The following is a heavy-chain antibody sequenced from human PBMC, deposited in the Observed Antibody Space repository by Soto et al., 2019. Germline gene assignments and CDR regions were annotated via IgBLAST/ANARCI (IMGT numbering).Heavy chain of an antibody. V-gene: IGHV3-23*01. CDR1: GFTFSSYA. J-gene: IGHJ3*02. CDR2: ISGRCGST. Sequence: EVQLLESGGCLVQPGGSLRLSCAASGFTFSSYAMSWVRQAPGKGLEWVAAISGRCGSTYYADSVKGRFTISRKNYKNTLYLQMNSLRAEDTAVYYCAQTRPGELLVLRGAFDIWGQGTMVTVSS. CDR3: AQTRPGELLVLRGAFDI. D-gene: IGHD3-10*01.